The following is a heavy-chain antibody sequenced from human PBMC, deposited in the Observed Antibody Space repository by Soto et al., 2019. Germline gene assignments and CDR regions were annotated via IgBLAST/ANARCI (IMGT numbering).Heavy chain of an antibody. V-gene: IGHV4-59*01. CDR2: IYYSGST. D-gene: IGHD3-3*01. Sequence: SETLSLTCTVSGGSISSYYWSWIRQPPGKGLEWIGYIYYSGSTNYNPSPKSRVTISVDTSKNQFSLKLSSVTAADTAVYYCARVTYYDFWSGYYDGMDVWGQGTTVTVSS. J-gene: IGHJ6*02. CDR3: ARVTYYDFWSGYYDGMDV. CDR1: GGSISSYY.